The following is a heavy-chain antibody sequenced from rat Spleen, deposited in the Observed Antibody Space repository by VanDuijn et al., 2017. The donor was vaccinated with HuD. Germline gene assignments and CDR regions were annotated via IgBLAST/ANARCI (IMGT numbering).Heavy chain of an antibody. V-gene: IGHV5-20*01. D-gene: IGHD1-3*01. Sequence: EVQLVESGGGLVQPGRSLKLSCAASGFTFTDYYMAWVRQAPTKGLEWVASISYDGGTTYYRDSVKGRFTIFRDNAKSSLYLQMDSLRSEDTATYYCTRDNYGSDYWGQGVMVTVSS. CDR2: ISYDGGTT. J-gene: IGHJ2*01. CDR1: GFTFTDYY. CDR3: TRDNYGSDY.